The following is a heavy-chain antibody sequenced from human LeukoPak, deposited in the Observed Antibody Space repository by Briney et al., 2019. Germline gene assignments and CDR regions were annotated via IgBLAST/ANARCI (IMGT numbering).Heavy chain of an antibody. CDR3: SRENGAFSPFGY. V-gene: IGHV4-59*12. D-gene: IGHD2-8*01. Sequence: SETLSLTCTVSGGSISSSYWSWIRQPPGKGLEWIGYIYYSGSTNYNPSFKSRVAISVDTSKNQFSLKLSSVTAADTVVYYCSRENGAFSPFGYWGQGTLVTVLS. CDR2: IYYSGST. CDR1: GGSISSSY. J-gene: IGHJ4*02.